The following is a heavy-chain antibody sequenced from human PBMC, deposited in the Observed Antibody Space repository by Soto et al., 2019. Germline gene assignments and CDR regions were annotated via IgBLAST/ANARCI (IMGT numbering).Heavy chain of an antibody. V-gene: IGHV3-33*01. CDR2: IWYDGSNK. J-gene: IGHJ6*02. CDR1: GFTFSSYG. D-gene: IGHD6-13*01. Sequence: GGSLRLSCAASGFTFSSYGMHWVRQAPGKGLEWVAVIWYDGSNKYYADSVKGRFTISRDNSKNTLYLQMNSLRAEDTAVYYCAREITGIAAAGTHGLDYYYYYGMDVWGQGTTVTVSS. CDR3: AREITGIAAAGTHGLDYYYYYGMDV.